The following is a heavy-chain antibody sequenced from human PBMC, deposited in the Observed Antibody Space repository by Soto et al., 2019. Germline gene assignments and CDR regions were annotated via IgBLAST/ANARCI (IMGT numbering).Heavy chain of an antibody. J-gene: IGHJ6*02. V-gene: IGHV3-21*01. D-gene: IGHD2-2*01. CDR2: ISSSSSYI. CDR1: GFTFSSYS. CDR3: ARDLDTDIVVVPAAMAYYYYGMDV. Sequence: GGSLRLSCAASGFTFSSYSMNWVRQAPGKGLEWVSSISSSSSYIYYADSVKGRFTISRDNAKNSLYLQMNSLRAEDTAVYYCARDLDTDIVVVPAAMAYYYYGMDVWGQGTTVTVSS.